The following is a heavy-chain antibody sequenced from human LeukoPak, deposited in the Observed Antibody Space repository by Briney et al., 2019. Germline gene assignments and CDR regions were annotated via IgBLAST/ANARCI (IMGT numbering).Heavy chain of an antibody. CDR3: AAPDPRRDGYNWVDAFDI. CDR1: GYTFTSYG. J-gene: IGHJ3*02. Sequence: ASVKVSCKASGYTFTSYGISWVRQAPGQGLEWMGWISAYNGNTNYAQKLQGRVTMTTDTSTSTAYMELRSLRSEDTAVYYCAAPDPRRDGYNWVDAFDIWGQGTMVTVSS. D-gene: IGHD5-24*01. CDR2: ISAYNGNT. V-gene: IGHV1-18*01.